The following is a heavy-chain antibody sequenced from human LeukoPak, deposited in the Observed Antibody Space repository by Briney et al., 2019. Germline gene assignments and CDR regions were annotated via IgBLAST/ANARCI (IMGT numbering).Heavy chain of an antibody. J-gene: IGHJ4*02. Sequence: ASVKVSCKASGYTFTGYYMHWVRQAPGQGLEWMGWINPNSGGTNYAQKFQGWVTMTRDTSISTAYMELSRLRSDDTAVYYCARGPPRSRIAVADTDYWGQGTLVNVSS. D-gene: IGHD6-19*01. CDR1: GYTFTGYY. V-gene: IGHV1-2*04. CDR2: INPNSGGT. CDR3: ARGPPRSRIAVADTDY.